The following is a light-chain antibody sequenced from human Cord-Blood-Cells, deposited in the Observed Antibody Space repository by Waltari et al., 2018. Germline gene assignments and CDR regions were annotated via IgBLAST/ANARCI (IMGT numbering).Light chain of an antibody. Sequence: QSALTQPASVSGSPGQSITISCTGTSSDVGGYNYVSWYQKHPGKAPNLMIYDVINRPSGFSNRFSGSKSGNTASLTISGLQAEDEADYYCSSYTSSSTNWVFGGGTKLTVL. CDR3: SSYTSSSTNWV. CDR1: SSDVGGYNY. J-gene: IGLJ3*02. CDR2: DVI. V-gene: IGLV2-14*03.